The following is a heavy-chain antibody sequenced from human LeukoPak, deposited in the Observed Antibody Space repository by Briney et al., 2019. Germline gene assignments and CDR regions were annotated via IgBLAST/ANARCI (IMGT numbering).Heavy chain of an antibody. Sequence: SQTLSLTCTVSGGSISSGSYYWSWIRQPAGKGLEWIGRTYTSGSTNYNPSLKSRVTISVDTSKNQFSLKLSSVTAADTAVYYCAGGPIPDYYGSGSYWNYFDYWGQGTLVTVSS. J-gene: IGHJ4*02. CDR2: TYTSGST. D-gene: IGHD3-10*01. V-gene: IGHV4-61*02. CDR3: AGGPIPDYYGSGSYWNYFDY. CDR1: GGSISSGSYY.